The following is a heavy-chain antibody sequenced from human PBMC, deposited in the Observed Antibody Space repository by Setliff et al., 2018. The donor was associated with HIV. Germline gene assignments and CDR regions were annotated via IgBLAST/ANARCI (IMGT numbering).Heavy chain of an antibody. CDR3: ARLKDVVLMVNDF. CDR1: GYSFTNFL. Sequence: PGESLKISCKGFGYSFTNFLIGWVRQMPGKGLEWMGIVSPGDSGASYSPSFQGQVTMSADKSISTAYLQWSSLKASDTAMYYCARLKDVVLMVNDFWGQGTLVTVS. J-gene: IGHJ4*02. D-gene: IGHD2-8*01. V-gene: IGHV5-51*01. CDR2: VSPGDSGA.